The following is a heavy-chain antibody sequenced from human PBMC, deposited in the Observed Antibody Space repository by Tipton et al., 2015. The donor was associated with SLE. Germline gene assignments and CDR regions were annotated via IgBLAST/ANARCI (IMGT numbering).Heavy chain of an antibody. V-gene: IGHV3-23*03. CDR2: IYSGGSST. J-gene: IGHJ4*02. D-gene: IGHD2-15*01. CDR3: ARGRGRGALDY. Sequence: SLRLSCAASGFTFSSYAMSWVRQAPGKGLEWVSVIYSGGSSTYYADSVKGRFTISRDNAKNSLYLQMNSLRAEDTAVYYCARGRGRGALDYWGQGTLVTVSS. CDR1: GFTFSSYA.